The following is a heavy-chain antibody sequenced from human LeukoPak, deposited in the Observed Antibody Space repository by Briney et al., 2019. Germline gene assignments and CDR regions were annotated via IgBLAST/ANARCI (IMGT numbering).Heavy chain of an antibody. Sequence: SETLSLTCAVYGGSFSGYYWSWIRQPPGKGLECIGEINHSGSTNYNPSLKSRVTISVDTSKNQFSLKLSSVTAADTAVYYCARIPLRYDYVWGSYRHSEYYFDYWGQGTLVTVSS. CDR3: ARIPLRYDYVWGSYRHSEYYFDY. D-gene: IGHD3-16*02. V-gene: IGHV4-34*01. CDR2: INHSGST. CDR1: GGSFSGYY. J-gene: IGHJ4*02.